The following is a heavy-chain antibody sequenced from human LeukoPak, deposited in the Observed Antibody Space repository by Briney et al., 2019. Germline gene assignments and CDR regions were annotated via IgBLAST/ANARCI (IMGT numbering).Heavy chain of an antibody. D-gene: IGHD6-19*01. Sequence: PSQTLSLTCTVPGGSISSGDYYWSWIRQPPGKGLECIGYIYYSGSTYYNPSLRSRVTISVDTSKNQFSLKLSSVTAADTAVYYCARHRPFIAVTGTGGMDVWGQGTTVTVSS. CDR3: ARHRPFIAVTGTGGMDV. CDR1: GGSISSGDYY. CDR2: IYYSGST. V-gene: IGHV4-30-4*01. J-gene: IGHJ6*02.